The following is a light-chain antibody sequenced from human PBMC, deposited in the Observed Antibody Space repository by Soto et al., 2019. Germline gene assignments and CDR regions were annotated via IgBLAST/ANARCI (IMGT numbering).Light chain of an antibody. V-gene: IGKV3-20*01. Sequence: EIVLAQSPGTLSLPPGERATLSWRASQSVSNNYLAWYQQKPGQAPRLLIYGASSRATGIPDRFSGSGSGTDFTLTISRLEPEDFAVYYCQQYGSSPWTFGQGTKVDIK. CDR3: QQYGSSPWT. CDR1: QSVSNNY. J-gene: IGKJ1*01. CDR2: GAS.